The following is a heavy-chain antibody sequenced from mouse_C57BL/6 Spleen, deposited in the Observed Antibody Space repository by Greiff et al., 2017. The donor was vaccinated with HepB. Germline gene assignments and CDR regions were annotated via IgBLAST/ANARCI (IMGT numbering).Heavy chain of an antibody. V-gene: IGHV1-7*01. CDR2: INPSSGYT. CDR1: GYTFTSYW. CDR3: ARRVITTVVGPYYFDY. J-gene: IGHJ2*01. D-gene: IGHD1-1*01. Sequence: QVQLKQSGAELAKPGASVKLSCKASGYTFTSYWMHWVKQRPGQGLEWIGYINPSSGYTKYNQKFKDKATLTADKSSSTAYMQLSSLTYEDSAVYYCARRVITTVVGPYYFDYWGQGTTLTVSS.